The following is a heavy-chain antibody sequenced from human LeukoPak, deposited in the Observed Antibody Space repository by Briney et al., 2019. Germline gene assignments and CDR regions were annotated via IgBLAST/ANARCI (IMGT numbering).Heavy chain of an antibody. CDR1: GFTFSDYA. CDR3: ASRYYDFWSGYLPTGP. J-gene: IGHJ5*02. D-gene: IGHD3-3*01. CDR2: ISGSGGDT. V-gene: IGHV3-23*01. Sequence: GGSLRLSCAASGFTFSDYAMSWVRQAPGKGLEWVSTISGSGGDTYYADSVKGQFTISRDNSKNTLYLQMNSLRAEDTALYYCASRYYDFWSGYLPTGPWGQGTLVTVSS.